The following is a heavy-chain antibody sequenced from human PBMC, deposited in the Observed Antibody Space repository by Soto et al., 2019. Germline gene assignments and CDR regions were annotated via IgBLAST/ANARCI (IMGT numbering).Heavy chain of an antibody. D-gene: IGHD3-22*01. CDR2: IIPVFGLV. Sequence: QVHLMLQSVAEVKKPGSSVKGSCKASGGTPSNSAISWVRQAPGQGLEWMGGIIPVFGLVKYAQNFQGGVTITADESTNTAYMELSSLRPEDTAVYYCAGGRIVVVGSRAYYGMDVWGQGTTVTVSS. CDR3: AGGRIVVVGSRAYYGMDV. CDR1: GGTPSNSA. V-gene: IGHV1-69*01. J-gene: IGHJ6*02.